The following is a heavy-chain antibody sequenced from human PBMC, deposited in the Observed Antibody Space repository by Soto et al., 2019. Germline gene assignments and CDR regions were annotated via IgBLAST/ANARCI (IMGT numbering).Heavy chain of an antibody. CDR2: IYSGGST. CDR3: ARGTSELVY. CDR1: GVTVSSNY. D-gene: IGHD2-2*01. J-gene: IGHJ4*02. Sequence: GPLRLSYAASGVTVSSNYVSWVRQAPGKGLEWVSVIYSGGSTYYADSVKGRFTISRDNSKNTLYLQMNSLRAEDTAVYYCARGTSELVYWGQGTLVTVSS. V-gene: IGHV3-53*01.